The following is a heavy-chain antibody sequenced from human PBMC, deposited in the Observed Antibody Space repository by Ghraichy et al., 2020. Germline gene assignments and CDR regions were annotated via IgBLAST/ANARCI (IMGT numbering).Heavy chain of an antibody. Sequence: GGSLRLSCTASGFTFNNSAMNWVRQAPGKGPEWVAAIGGGGDAAGYADSAKGRFTISRDNSKNTLYLEMSSLRVEDTAVYYCAKDSESYNGIDDAFDMLGKGTMVIVPS. D-gene: IGHD3-10*01. CDR3: AKDSESYNGIDDAFDM. CDR2: IGGGGDAA. CDR1: GFTFNNSA. V-gene: IGHV3-23*01. J-gene: IGHJ3*02.